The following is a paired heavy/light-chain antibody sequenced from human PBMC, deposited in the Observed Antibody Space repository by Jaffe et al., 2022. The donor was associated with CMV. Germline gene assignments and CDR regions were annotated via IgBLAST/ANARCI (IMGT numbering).Light chain of an antibody. CDR2: ENN. Sequence: QSVLTQPPSVSAAPGQKVTISCSGSSSNIGNNYVSWYQQLPGTAPKLLIYENNKRPSGIPDRFSGSKSGTSATLGITGLQTGDEADYYCGTWDSSLSAGRVFGGGTKLTVL. CDR1: SSNIGNNY. V-gene: IGLV1-51*02. J-gene: IGLJ3*02. CDR3: GTWDSSLSAGRV.
Heavy chain of an antibody. Sequence: QVQLQQWGAGLLKPSETLSLTCAVYGGSFSGYYWSWIRQPPGKGLEWIGEINHSGSTNYNPSLKSRVTISVDTSKNQFSLKLSSVTAADTAVYYCARASRVITIFGVVIWGYYFDYWGQGTLVTVSS. CDR3: ARASRVITIFGVVIWGYYFDY. CDR2: INHSGST. CDR1: GGSFSGYY. V-gene: IGHV4-34*01. D-gene: IGHD3-3*01. J-gene: IGHJ4*02.